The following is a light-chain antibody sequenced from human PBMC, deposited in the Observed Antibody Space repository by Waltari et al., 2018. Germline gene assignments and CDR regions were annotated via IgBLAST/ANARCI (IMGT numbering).Light chain of an antibody. CDR2: GAS. CDR3: QKYARLPAT. CDR1: QSVSRF. V-gene: IGKV3-20*01. Sequence: EIVLTQSQGTLSLSPGERGNLSCRASQSVSRFLAGYQQKPGKAPRLLIYGASTRATGIPDRFSGSGSGTDFSLTISRLEPEDFAVYYCQKYARLPATFGQGTKVEIK. J-gene: IGKJ1*01.